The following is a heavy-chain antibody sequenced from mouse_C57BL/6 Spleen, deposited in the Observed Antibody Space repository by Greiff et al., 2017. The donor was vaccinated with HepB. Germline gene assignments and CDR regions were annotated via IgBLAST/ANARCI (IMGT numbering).Heavy chain of an antibody. J-gene: IGHJ2*01. V-gene: IGHV5-6*01. CDR1: GFTFSSYG. CDR2: ISSGGSYT. CDR3: ARHEDDAYFDY. Sequence: EVQRVESGGDLVKPGGSLKLSCAASGFTFSSYGMSWVRQTPDKRLEWVATISSGGSYTYYPDSVKGRFTISRDNAKNTLYLQMSSLKSEDTAMYYCARHEDDAYFDYWGQGTTLTVSS.